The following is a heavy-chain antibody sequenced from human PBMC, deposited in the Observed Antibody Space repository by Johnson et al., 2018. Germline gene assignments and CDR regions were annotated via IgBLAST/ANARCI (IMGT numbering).Heavy chain of an antibody. CDR1: GFTFTTYS. CDR3: ARLAYCGGGCYSFAFDI. V-gene: IGHV3-30-3*01. D-gene: IGHD2-21*02. CDR2: ISSDGINK. J-gene: IGHJ3*02. Sequence: QVQLVESGGGVVQHGRSLRLSCAASGFTFTTYSMHWVRQAPGKGLEWVAAISSDGINKYYEDSVKGRFTISRDNSKNTLFLQMNSLRAEDTDVYYCARLAYCGGGCYSFAFDIWDQGTMVTVSS.